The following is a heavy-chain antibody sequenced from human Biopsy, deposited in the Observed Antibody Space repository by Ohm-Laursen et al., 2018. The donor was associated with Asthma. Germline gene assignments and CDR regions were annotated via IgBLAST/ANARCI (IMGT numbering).Heavy chain of an antibody. J-gene: IGHJ4*02. CDR3: ARYTSGWYPVDS. CDR2: IYYNGGT. V-gene: IGHV4-59*07. D-gene: IGHD6-19*01. Sequence: SDTLSLTCTVSGASISSYYLSWIRQPPGKGLEWIGYIYYNGGTNYNPSLKSRVTISADTSKNQFSLRLRSVTAADTAVYYCARYTSGWYPVDSWGQGTPVTVSS. CDR1: GASISSYY.